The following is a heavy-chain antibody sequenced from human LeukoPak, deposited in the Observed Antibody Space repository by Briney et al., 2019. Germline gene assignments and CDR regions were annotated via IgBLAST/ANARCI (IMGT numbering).Heavy chain of an antibody. Sequence: ASVKVSCKGSGYTFSSYGISWVRQAPGQGLEWMGWISTYNGNTNYAQKFQGRVTMTRDMSTSTVYMELSSLRSEDTAVYYCARPSVVTATSFDYWGQGTLVTVSS. CDR2: ISTYNGNT. J-gene: IGHJ4*02. CDR3: ARPSVVTATSFDY. D-gene: IGHD2-21*02. CDR1: GYTFSSYG. V-gene: IGHV1-18*01.